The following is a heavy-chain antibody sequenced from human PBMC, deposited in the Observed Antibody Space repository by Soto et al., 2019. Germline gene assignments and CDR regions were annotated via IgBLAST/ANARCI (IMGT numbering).Heavy chain of an antibody. CDR2: INGGIGNT. V-gene: IGHV1-3*01. CDR3: ARAVAGGVFDY. D-gene: IGHD6-19*01. Sequence: QVQLVQSGAEVKKPGASVKVSCKASGYTFTSYAMHWMRQAPGQRLEWMGWINGGIGNTKYSQKFQDRVTLTRDTSASTAYMELSSLRSEDTAVYYCARAVAGGVFDYWGQGTLVTVSS. CDR1: GYTFTSYA. J-gene: IGHJ4*02.